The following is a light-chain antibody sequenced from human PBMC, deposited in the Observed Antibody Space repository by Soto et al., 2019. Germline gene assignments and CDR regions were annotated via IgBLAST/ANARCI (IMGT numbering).Light chain of an antibody. CDR2: GAS. Sequence: DVRMTQSPSSLSASVGDTITITCRASRTINTYLTWFQQKPGEPPRLLIYGASTLHDGVPSRFSGSGSGAEFTLIISGLRPEEFASYHCHQTYGDISFGGGTKV. CDR1: RTINTY. CDR3: HQTYGDIS. V-gene: IGKV1-39*01. J-gene: IGKJ4*01.